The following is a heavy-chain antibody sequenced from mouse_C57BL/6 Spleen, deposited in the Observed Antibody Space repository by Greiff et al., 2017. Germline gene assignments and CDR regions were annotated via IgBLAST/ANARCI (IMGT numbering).Heavy chain of an antibody. V-gene: IGHV2-9-1*01. J-gene: IGHJ1*03. CDR1: GFSLTSYA. CDR3: ALHYYGSSYWYFDV. Sequence: VKLVESGPGLVAPSQSLSITCTVSGFSLTSYAISWVRQPPGKGLAWLGVIWTGGGTNYNSALKSRLSISKDNSKSQVFLKMNSLQTDDTARYYCALHYYGSSYWYFDVWGTGTTVTVSS. CDR2: IWTGGGT. D-gene: IGHD1-1*01.